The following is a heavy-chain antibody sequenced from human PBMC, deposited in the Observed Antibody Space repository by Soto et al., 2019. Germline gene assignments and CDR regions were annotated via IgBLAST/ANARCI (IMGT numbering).Heavy chain of an antibody. CDR2: ISGSGSNT. J-gene: IGHJ4*02. Sequence: GGSLRLSCAASGFTFSSYAMSWVRQAPGKGLEWVSAISGSGSNTYYADSVKGRFTISRDNSKNTLYLQMNSLRAEDTAVYYCARDLMVRGFEYYFDYWGQGTLVTVSS. V-gene: IGHV3-23*01. CDR3: ARDLMVRGFEYYFDY. D-gene: IGHD3-10*01. CDR1: GFTFSSYA.